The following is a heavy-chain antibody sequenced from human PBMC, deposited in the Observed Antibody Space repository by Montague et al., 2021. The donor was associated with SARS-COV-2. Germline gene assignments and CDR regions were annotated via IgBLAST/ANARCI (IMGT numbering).Heavy chain of an antibody. CDR1: GFTFSSYA. D-gene: IGHD1-26*01. CDR2: ISYDGSNK. Sequence: SLSLSCAASGFTFSSYAMHWVRQAPGKGLEWVAVISYDGSNKYYADSVKGRFTISRDNSKNTLYLQMNSLRAEDTAVYYCARDPDSGSYSSDAFDIWGQGTMVTVSS. CDR3: ARDPDSGSYSSDAFDI. J-gene: IGHJ3*02. V-gene: IGHV3-30-3*01.